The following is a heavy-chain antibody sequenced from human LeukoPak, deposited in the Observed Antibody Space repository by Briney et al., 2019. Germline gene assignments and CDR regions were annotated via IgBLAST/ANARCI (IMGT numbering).Heavy chain of an antibody. CDR3: ARGSYYYDSSGYATDY. CDR1: GYTFTGYY. J-gene: IGHJ4*02. Sequence: ASVKVSCKASGYTFTGYYMHWVRQAPRQGLEWMGWINPNSGGTNYAQKFQGRVTMTRDTSISTAYMELSRLRSDDTAVYYCARGSYYYDSSGYATDYWGQGTLVTVSS. V-gene: IGHV1-2*02. D-gene: IGHD3-22*01. CDR2: INPNSGGT.